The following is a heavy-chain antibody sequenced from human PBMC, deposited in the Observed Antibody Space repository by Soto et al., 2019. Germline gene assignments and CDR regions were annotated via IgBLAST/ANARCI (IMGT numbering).Heavy chain of an antibody. V-gene: IGHV4-38-2*02. CDR3: ARDLRGSSGYDY. Sequence: SETLSLTCAVSGYSISSGYYWGWIRQPPGKGLEWIGSIYHSGSTYYNPSLKSRVTISVDTSKNQFSLKLSSVTAADTAVYYCARDLRGSSGYDYWGQGTLVTVSS. D-gene: IGHD6-19*01. CDR2: IYHSGST. CDR1: GYSISSGYY. J-gene: IGHJ4*02.